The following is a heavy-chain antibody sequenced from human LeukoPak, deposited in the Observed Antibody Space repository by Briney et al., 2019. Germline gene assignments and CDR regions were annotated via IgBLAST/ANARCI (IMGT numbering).Heavy chain of an antibody. D-gene: IGHD5-12*01. J-gene: IGHJ4*02. CDR3: ARGHRLLYYFDY. V-gene: IGHV3-30*03. CDR2: ISYNGHYE. CDR1: GFTFSNFG. Sequence: GGSLRLSCVASGFTFSNFGVHWVRQAPGKGLEWVTVISYNGHYEYYGESVKGRFTISRDNSKYTVSLQMDNLRIEDTAVYYCARGHRLLYYFDYWGQGTLVTVSS.